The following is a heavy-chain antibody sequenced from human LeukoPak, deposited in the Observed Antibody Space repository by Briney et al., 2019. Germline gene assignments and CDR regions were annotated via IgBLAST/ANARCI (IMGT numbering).Heavy chain of an antibody. CDR3: ARGGVNYWNPRY. CDR1: GFTVSSYY. D-gene: IGHD1-1*01. J-gene: IGHJ4*02. Sequence: GGSPRLSCVASGFTVSSYYMSWVRQAPGKGLEWVSLLYTDDTTYYADSVEGRFTISRDDSKNTIYLQMNSLRAEDTAVYYCARGGVNYWNPRYWGQGTLVTVSS. CDR2: LYTDDTT. V-gene: IGHV3-53*01.